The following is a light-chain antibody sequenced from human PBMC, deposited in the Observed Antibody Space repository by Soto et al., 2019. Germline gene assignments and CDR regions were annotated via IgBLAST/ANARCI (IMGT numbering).Light chain of an antibody. Sequence: DIQMTQSPSSLSASVGDRVSITCRASQAISSYLNWFQQKPGEAPNLLIYTTSTLQSGVPSRLSGSGSGTHFTLTISNLQPEDFATYYCQQGYAIPFTFGQGTRLEIK. CDR3: QQGYAIPFT. CDR2: TTS. V-gene: IGKV1-39*01. CDR1: QAISSY. J-gene: IGKJ5*01.